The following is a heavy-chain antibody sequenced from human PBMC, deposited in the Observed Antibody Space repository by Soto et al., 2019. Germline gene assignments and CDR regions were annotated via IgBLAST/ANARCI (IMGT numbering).Heavy chain of an antibody. D-gene: IGHD6-6*01. V-gene: IGHV5-51*01. J-gene: IGHJ6*02. CDR1: GYSFTSYW. Sequence: PGESLKISCKGSGYSFTSYWIGWVRQMPGKGLEWMGIIYPGDSDTRYSPSFRGQVTISADKSISTAYLQWSSLKASDTAMYYCARQASSSSGYYYYGMDVWGQGTTVTVSS. CDR2: IYPGDSDT. CDR3: ARQASSSSGYYYYGMDV.